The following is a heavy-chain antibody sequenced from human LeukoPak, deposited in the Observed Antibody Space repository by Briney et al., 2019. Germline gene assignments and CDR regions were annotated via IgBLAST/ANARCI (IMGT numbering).Heavy chain of an antibody. CDR3: AGTTGRYFEY. CDR1: GDSINPYY. D-gene: IGHD1-26*01. J-gene: IGHJ4*02. CDR2: IFYRGST. Sequence: PSETLSLTCTVSGDSINPYYWSWIRQPPGEGLEWIGYIFYRGSTNYNAALKSRVAISLDTSKNQFSLKLTSVSAADTAVYYCAGTTGRYFEYWGQGILVTVSS. V-gene: IGHV4-59*01.